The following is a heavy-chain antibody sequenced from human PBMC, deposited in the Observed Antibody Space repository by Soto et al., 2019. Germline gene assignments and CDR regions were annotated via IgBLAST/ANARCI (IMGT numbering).Heavy chain of an antibody. Sequence: EAQLLESGGDWAQPGGSLRLSCSASGFTFSSHGMSWVRQAPGQGLEWIAGLSRGGGTTYYADSVKGRFTNSRDNSKNTLDLIMNSLKVEDTALYYCAKDGQYRTDGFDVWGQGKMVTVSS. CDR3: AKDGQYRTDGFDV. J-gene: IGHJ3*01. CDR2: LSRGGGTT. CDR1: GFTFSSHG. D-gene: IGHD6-6*01. V-gene: IGHV3-23*01.